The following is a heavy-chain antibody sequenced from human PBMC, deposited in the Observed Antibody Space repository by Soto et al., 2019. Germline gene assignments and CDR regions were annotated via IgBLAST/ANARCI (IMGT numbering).Heavy chain of an antibody. D-gene: IGHD3-10*01. Sequence: ASVKVSCKASGYTFTSHGISWVRQAPGQGLEWMGWISAYNGNTNYAQKLQGRVTMTTDTSTSTAYMELRSLRSDDTAVYYCARDRAMVRGVIIDYYYYGMDVWGQGTTVTVSS. J-gene: IGHJ6*02. CDR1: GYTFTSHG. CDR3: ARDRAMVRGVIIDYYYYGMDV. V-gene: IGHV1-18*01. CDR2: ISAYNGNT.